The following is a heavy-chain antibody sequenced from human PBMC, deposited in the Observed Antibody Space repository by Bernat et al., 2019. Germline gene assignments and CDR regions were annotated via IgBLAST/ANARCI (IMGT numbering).Heavy chain of an antibody. J-gene: IGHJ6*02. CDR1: GGSFSGYY. CDR3: ARVCYDILLGGDYYGMDV. D-gene: IGHD3-9*01. V-gene: IGHV4-34*01. Sequence: QVQLQQWGAGLLKPSETLSLTCAVYGGSFSGYYWSWIRQPPGKGLEWIGEINHSGSTNYNPSLKSRVTISVDTSKNQFSLKLSSVTAADTAVYYCARVCYDILLGGDYYGMDVWGQGTTVTVSS. CDR2: INHSGST.